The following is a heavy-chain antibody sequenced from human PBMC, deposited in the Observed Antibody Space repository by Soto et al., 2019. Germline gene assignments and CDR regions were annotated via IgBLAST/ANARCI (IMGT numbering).Heavy chain of an antibody. D-gene: IGHD3-3*01. CDR1: GFTFSSYA. V-gene: IGHV3-23*01. Sequence: EVQLLESGGGLVQPGGSLRLSCAASGFTFSSYAMSWVRQAPGKGLEWVSAISGSGGSTYYADSVKGRFTISRDNSKNTLYLQMNSLRAEDMAVYYCAKKNYDFWSGYNWYFDLWGRGTLVTVSS. J-gene: IGHJ2*01. CDR2: ISGSGGST. CDR3: AKKNYDFWSGYNWYFDL.